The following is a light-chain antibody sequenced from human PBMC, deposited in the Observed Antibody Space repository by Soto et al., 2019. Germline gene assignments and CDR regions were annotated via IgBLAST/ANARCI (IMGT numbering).Light chain of an antibody. CDR3: SSYVGSNTYV. CDR1: SSDVGSCDV. J-gene: IGLJ1*01. CDR2: EGS. Sequence: QSALTQPASVSGSPGQSITISCTGTSSDVGSCDVVSWYQQHPGKVPKLLISEGSKRPSGVSNRFSGSKSGNTASLTISGLQAEDEADYYCSSYVGSNTYVFGTGTKV. V-gene: IGLV2-23*01.